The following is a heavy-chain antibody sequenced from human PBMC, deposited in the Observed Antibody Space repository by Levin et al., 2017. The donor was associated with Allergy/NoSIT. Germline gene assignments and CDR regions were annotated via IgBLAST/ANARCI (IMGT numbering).Heavy chain of an antibody. CDR3: ASGPISDY. J-gene: IGHJ4*02. D-gene: IGHD3-3*01. V-gene: IGHV3-48*03. CDR2: INEDSDTI. CDR1: GFSFVTYE. Sequence: GGSLRLSCEASGFSFVTYEMTWVRQAPGKGLEWIAYINEDSDTIYYADSVKGRFTISRDNAKNSLSLQMDPLRAEDTAVYYCASGPISDYWGRGAQVTVSS.